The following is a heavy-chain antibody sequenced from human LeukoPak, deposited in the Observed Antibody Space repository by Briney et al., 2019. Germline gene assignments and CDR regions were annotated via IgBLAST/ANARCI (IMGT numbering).Heavy chain of an antibody. CDR2: IYYSGST. CDR3: ARGKYCSSTSCYVVDY. Sequence: SETLSLTCTVSGGSISSYYWSWIRQPPGKGLEWIGYIYYSGSTNYNPSLKSRVTISVDTSKNQFSLKLSSVTAADTAVYYCARGKYCSSTSCYVVDYWGQGTLVTVSS. V-gene: IGHV4-59*01. D-gene: IGHD2-2*01. CDR1: GGSISSYY. J-gene: IGHJ4*02.